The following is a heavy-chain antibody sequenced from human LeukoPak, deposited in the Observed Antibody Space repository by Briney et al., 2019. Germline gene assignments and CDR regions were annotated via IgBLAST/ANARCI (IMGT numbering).Heavy chain of an antibody. V-gene: IGHV3-64*01. CDR2: ISSNGGST. J-gene: IGHJ3*02. CDR1: GFTISSYA. D-gene: IGHD1-14*01. CDR3: ARRYLDAFDI. Sequence: GGSLRLSCAASGFTISSYAMHWVRQAPGKGLEYVSAISSNGGSTYYANSVKGRFTISRDNSKNTLYLQMGSLRAEDMAVYYCARRYLDAFDIWGQGTMVTVSS.